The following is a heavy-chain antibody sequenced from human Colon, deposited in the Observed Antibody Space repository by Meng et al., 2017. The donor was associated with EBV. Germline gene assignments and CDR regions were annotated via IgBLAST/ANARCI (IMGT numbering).Heavy chain of an antibody. J-gene: IGHJ4*02. CDR1: GGSVSSETYY. D-gene: IGHD2-2*01. Sequence: GRRRGSGPGLVNPSGTLSLPCSVSGGSVSSETYYWNWIRQPPGKALEWIGYVSYSGGTNYNPSLKNRVTISVDTSKNQVSLRLSSVTAADTAVFYCARAVGPDCSSTSCPFDYWGQGTLVTVSS. CDR3: ARAVGPDCSSTSCPFDY. CDR2: VSYSGGT. V-gene: IGHV4-61*01.